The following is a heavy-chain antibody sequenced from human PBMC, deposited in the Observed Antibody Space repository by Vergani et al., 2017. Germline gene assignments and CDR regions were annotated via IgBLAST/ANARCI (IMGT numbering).Heavy chain of an antibody. V-gene: IGHV3-48*03. CDR3: ATRDPGRDAFDI. J-gene: IGHJ3*02. CDR2: ISSSGSTI. Sequence: EVQLVESGGGLVQPGGSLRLSCAASGFTFSSYEMNWVRQAPGKGLEWVSYISSSGSTIYYADSVKGRFTISRDNAKNSLYLQMNSLRAEDTAVYYCATRDPGRDAFDIWGQGTMVTVSS. CDR1: GFTFSSYE.